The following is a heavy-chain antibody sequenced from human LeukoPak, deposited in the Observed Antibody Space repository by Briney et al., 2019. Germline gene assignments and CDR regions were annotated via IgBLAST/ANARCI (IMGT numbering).Heavy chain of an antibody. CDR2: INSDGSST. Sequence: GGSLRLSCVASGFTFSSNWMHWVRQAPGKGLVWVSRINSDGSSTSYAGSVKGRFTISRDNAKNTLYLQMNSLRAEDTAVYYCARIPGGLRGCVYDFWGQGTLVTVSS. CDR3: ARIPGGLRGCVYDF. CDR1: GFTFSSNW. D-gene: IGHD4-23*01. J-gene: IGHJ4*02. V-gene: IGHV3-74*01.